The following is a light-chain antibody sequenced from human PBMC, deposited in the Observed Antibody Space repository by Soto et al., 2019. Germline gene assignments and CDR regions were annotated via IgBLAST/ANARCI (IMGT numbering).Light chain of an antibody. CDR1: SSDVENYKL. V-gene: IGLV2-23*02. CDR2: EVT. J-gene: IGLJ1*01. Sequence: QSALNQPASVSGSPGQSVTISCTATSSDVENYKLVSWYQQHPGKAPKLIIYEVTKRPSGVSNRFSGSKSANPASLTISGLQPEDEADYYCCSSVGSYVFGTGTKLTVL. CDR3: CSSVGSYV.